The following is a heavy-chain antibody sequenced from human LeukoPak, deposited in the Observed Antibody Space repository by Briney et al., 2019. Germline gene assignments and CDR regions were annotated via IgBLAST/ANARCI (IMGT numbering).Heavy chain of an antibody. Sequence: GESLKISCKGTGYSFTSYWIGWVRQMPGKGLEWMGIIYPGDSDTRYSPSFQGQVTISADKSISTAYLQWSSLKASDTAMYYCARLNYYDSSGYYGDWFDPWGQGTLVTVSS. CDR3: ARLNYYDSSGYYGDWFDP. CDR2: IYPGDSDT. J-gene: IGHJ5*02. V-gene: IGHV5-51*01. CDR1: GYSFTSYW. D-gene: IGHD3-22*01.